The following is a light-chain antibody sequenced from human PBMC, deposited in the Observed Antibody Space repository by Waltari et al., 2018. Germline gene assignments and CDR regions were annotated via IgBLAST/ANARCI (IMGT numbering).Light chain of an antibody. V-gene: IGLV2-11*01. CDR3: CSHASNFVVV. CDR1: NTDVGSHDY. Sequence: QSALIQPRSVSGSPGQSVTISCTGPNTDVGSHDYVSWSQQHPGKAPKLLIFDVDKRPSGIPDRFSGAKSGNTASLTISGLQPDDEAEDYCCSHASNFVVVFGGGTKLTVL. CDR2: DVD. J-gene: IGLJ2*01.